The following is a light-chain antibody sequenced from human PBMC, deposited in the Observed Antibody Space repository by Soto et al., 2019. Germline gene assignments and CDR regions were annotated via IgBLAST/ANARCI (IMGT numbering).Light chain of an antibody. CDR3: QKYHSY. CDR1: ESMSTW. V-gene: IGKV1-5*01. CDR2: DAS. J-gene: IGKJ3*01. Sequence: DIQMTQSPSTLSASVGDRVTITCRASESMSTWLAWYQQKPGQAPKLLIYDASTLQSGVPSRFSGRGSGTEFTLTISSLQPDDFVTYYCQKYHSYFGPGPQVEIK.